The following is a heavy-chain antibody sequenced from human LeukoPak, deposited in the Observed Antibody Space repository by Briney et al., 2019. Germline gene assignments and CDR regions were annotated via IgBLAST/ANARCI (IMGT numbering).Heavy chain of an antibody. CDR2: ISYDGSNK. Sequence: GGSLRLSCAASGFTFSSYAMHWVRQAPGKGLEWVAVISYDGSNKYYADSVNGRFNISRDNSKNTLYLQMNSLRAEDTAVYYCARSRVYGSGELDYWGQGTLVTVSS. CDR3: ARSRVYGSGELDY. CDR1: GFTFSSYA. J-gene: IGHJ4*02. D-gene: IGHD3-10*01. V-gene: IGHV3-30*04.